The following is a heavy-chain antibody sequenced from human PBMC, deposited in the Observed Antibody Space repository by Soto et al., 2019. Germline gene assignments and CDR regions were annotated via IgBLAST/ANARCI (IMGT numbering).Heavy chain of an antibody. V-gene: IGHV3-23*01. D-gene: IGHD1-1*01. CDR2: ISGSGGDT. J-gene: IGHJ5*02. Sequence: EVQLLESGGGLVQPGGSLRLSCAASGFTFSSYAMSWVRQAPGKGLEWVSSISGSGGDTYYADSVRGRFTISRDNSKNTLFLQMNSLGAEDTAVYYCAKDRSASGTTVRFDPWGQGTLVTVSS. CDR3: AKDRSASGTTVRFDP. CDR1: GFTFSSYA.